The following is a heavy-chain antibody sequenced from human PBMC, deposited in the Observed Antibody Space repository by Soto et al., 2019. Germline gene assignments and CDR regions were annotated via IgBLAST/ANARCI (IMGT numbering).Heavy chain of an antibody. J-gene: IGHJ4*02. Sequence: GGSLRLSCAASGFTFSSYAMSWVRQAPGKGLEWVSAISGSGGSTYYADSVKGRFTISRDNSKNTLYLQMNSLRAEDTAVYYCAKVWVSEVEMATTMLYYFDYWGQGTLVTVSS. D-gene: IGHD5-18*01. CDR2: ISGSGGST. CDR3: AKVWVSEVEMATTMLYYFDY. CDR1: GFTFSSYA. V-gene: IGHV3-23*01.